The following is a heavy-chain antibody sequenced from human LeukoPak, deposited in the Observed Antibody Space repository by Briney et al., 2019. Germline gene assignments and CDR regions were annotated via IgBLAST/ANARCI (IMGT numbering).Heavy chain of an antibody. CDR2: IKSKTDGGTT. J-gene: IGHJ4*02. CDR1: GFTFSNAW. V-gene: IGHV3-15*01. Sequence: GGSLRLSCAASGFTFSNAWMSWVRQAPGKGLEWVGRIKSKTDGGTTDYAAPVKGRFTISRDDSKNTLYLQMNSLRAEDTAVYYCAKDGCGSGSSLGYWGQGTLVTVSS. CDR3: AKDGCGSGSSLGY. D-gene: IGHD3-10*01.